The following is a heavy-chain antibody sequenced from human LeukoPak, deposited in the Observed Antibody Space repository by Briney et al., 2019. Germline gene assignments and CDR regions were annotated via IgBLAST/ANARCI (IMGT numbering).Heavy chain of an antibody. CDR3: AKGLFSAYDKYLDS. V-gene: IGHV3-21*04. CDR1: GFAFESFT. J-gene: IGHJ4*02. Sequence: GGPLRLSCAGSGFAFESFTMTWVRQAPGKGLEWVSLISDTGRDINYADSVRGRFTISRDNTKNSLFLQMDSLRVEDTAIYYCAKGLFSAYDKYLDSWGQGTLVTVSS. CDR2: ISDTGRDI. D-gene: IGHD5-12*01.